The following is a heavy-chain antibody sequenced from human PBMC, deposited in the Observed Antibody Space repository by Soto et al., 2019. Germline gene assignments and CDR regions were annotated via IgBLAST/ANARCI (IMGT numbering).Heavy chain of an antibody. J-gene: IGHJ4*02. CDR1: GYNVTNYW. CDR2: IYPGDADT. CDR3: ARMDYFDY. Sequence: EVQLVQSGAEVKKPGESLKISCKASGYNVTNYWIGWVRQMPGKGLECMGIIYPGDADTRYSPSLQGKVTISADRSISTTYLQWSSLKASDSAMYYCARMDYFDYWGQGTLVTVSS. V-gene: IGHV5-51*03.